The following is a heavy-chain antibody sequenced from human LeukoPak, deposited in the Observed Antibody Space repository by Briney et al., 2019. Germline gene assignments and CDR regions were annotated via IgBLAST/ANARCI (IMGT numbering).Heavy chain of an antibody. CDR1: GYSISSGYY. CDR2: IYHSGKS. D-gene: IGHD6-19*01. Sequence: SETLSLTCSVSGYSISSGYYWDWIRQPPGKGLEWIASIYHSGKSYYNPSLESRVTISVDTSKNQISLKLSSVTAADTAVYYCARVSYSSGWYDDYFDYWGQGTLVTVSS. CDR3: ARVSYSSGWYDDYFDY. V-gene: IGHV4-38-2*02. J-gene: IGHJ4*02.